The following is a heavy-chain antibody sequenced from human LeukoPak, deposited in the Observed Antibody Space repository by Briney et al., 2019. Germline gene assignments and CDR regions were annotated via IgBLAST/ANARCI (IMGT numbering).Heavy chain of an antibody. Sequence: PGGSLRLSCAASGFTFSSYSMNWVRQAPGKGLEWVSSISSSSNYIYYADSVKGRFTISRDNAKNSLYLQMNSLRAEDTAVYYCARDLVVAARPGPWGQGTLVTVSS. CDR1: GFTFSSYS. D-gene: IGHD6-6*01. CDR3: ARDLVVAARPGP. CDR2: ISSSSNYI. V-gene: IGHV3-21*01. J-gene: IGHJ5*02.